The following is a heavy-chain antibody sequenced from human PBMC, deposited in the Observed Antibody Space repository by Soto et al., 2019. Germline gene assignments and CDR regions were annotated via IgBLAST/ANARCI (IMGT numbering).Heavy chain of an antibody. CDR3: ARHLGEGYFDY. J-gene: IGHJ4*02. CDR1: GDSISSSTSF. Sequence: PSETLSLTCTVSGDSISSSTSFWGWVRQPPGKGLEWIGSIYYSGSIYYSGSTFYNPSLKSRVTVSVDTSKNHFSLKLSSVTAADTAVYYCARHLGEGYFDYWSQGTLVTVS. CDR2: IYYSGSIYYSGST. V-gene: IGHV4-39*01.